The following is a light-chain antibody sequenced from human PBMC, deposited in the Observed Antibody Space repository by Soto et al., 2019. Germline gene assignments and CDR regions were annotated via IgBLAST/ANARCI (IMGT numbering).Light chain of an antibody. J-gene: IGKJ3*01. V-gene: IGKV1-39*01. CDR1: QSISRY. Sequence: DIQMTQSPSSLSASVGDRVTVTCRAGQSISRYLNWYQQRPGKAPNLLIYSASSLQTGVPSRFSGSGSGTDSTLTITNLQPEDFATYYCQQSYNGPFTFGPGTKVDIK. CDR3: QQSYNGPFT. CDR2: SAS.